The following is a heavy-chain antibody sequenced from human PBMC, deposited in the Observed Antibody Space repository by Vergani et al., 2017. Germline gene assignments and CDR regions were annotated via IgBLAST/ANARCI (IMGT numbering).Heavy chain of an antibody. CDR1: GFTFDDYA. Sequence: EVQLVESGGGLVQPGRSLRLSCAASGFTFDDYAMHWVRQAPGTGLEWVSGINWNSDSIAYADSVKGRFTISRDNAKNSLYLQMNSLRAEDTALYYCVKDIAASGNYWYFDLWLRGALVTVSS. J-gene: IGHJ2*01. D-gene: IGHD6-13*01. CDR3: VKDIAASGNYWYFDL. CDR2: INWNSDSI. V-gene: IGHV3-9*01.